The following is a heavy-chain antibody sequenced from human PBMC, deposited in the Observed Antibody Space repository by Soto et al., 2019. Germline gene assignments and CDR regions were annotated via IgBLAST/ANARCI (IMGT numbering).Heavy chain of an antibody. V-gene: IGHV5-51*01. CDR2: IYPGDSDT. D-gene: IGHD2-2*01. J-gene: IGHJ5*02. Sequence: PGGXLKISCKGSGYSFTSYWIGWVRQMPGKGLEWMGIIYPGDSDTRYSPSFQGQVTISADKSISTAYLQWSSLKASDTAMYYCXXXGXXXXXKXTLEGRVVVGARNVLDVPNPLQALPWG. CDR1: GYSFTSYW. CDR3: XXXGXXXXXKXTLEGRVVVGARNVLDVPNPLQALP.